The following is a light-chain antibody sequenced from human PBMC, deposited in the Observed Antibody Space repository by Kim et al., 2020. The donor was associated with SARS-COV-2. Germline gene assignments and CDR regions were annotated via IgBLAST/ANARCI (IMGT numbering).Light chain of an antibody. CDR1: QSVTSSF. J-gene: IGKJ2*01. Sequence: LSPGERATLSSRASQSVTSSFFAWYQQKPGQAPRLLLYGAFNRAPGIPDRFSGSGSGTDFTLTISRLEPEDFAVYYCQQYGGSTYTFGQGTKLEI. V-gene: IGKV3-20*01. CDR3: QQYGGSTYT. CDR2: GAF.